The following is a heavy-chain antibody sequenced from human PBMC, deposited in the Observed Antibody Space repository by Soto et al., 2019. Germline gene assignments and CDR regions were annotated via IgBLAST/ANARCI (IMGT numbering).Heavy chain of an antibody. CDR3: ARGQGITAPPSGMDV. V-gene: IGHV1-18*01. CDR2: ISPYNGNT. D-gene: IGHD3-10*01. J-gene: IGHJ6*01. CDR1: GYTLTSYG. Sequence: QVQLVQSGAEVKKPGASVKVSCKASGYTLTSYGISWVRQAPGQGLEWMGWISPYNGNTKYAQKLQGRVTMTTDPSTSTAFMELRSLRSDDTAVYYCARGQGITAPPSGMDVWGQGTTVTVSS.